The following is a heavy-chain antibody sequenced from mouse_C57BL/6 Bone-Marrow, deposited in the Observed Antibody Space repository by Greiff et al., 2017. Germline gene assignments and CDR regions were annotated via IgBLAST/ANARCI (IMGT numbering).Heavy chain of an antibody. CDR2: IDPSDSYT. CDR3: AREDDYEGFAY. Sequence: QVQLQQPGAELVMPGASVKLSCTASGYTFTSYWMHWVKQRPGPGLEWIGEIDPSDSYTNYNQKFKGQSTLTVDKSSSTAYMQLSSLTSEDSAVYYCAREDDYEGFAYWGQGTLVTVSA. J-gene: IGHJ3*01. CDR1: GYTFTSYW. D-gene: IGHD2-4*01. V-gene: IGHV1-69*01.